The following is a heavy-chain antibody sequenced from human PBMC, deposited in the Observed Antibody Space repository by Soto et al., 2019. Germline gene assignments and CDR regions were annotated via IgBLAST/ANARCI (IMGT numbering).Heavy chain of an antibody. CDR1: GGSFSSYY. Sequence: SETLSLTCTVSGGSFSSYYWSWIRQPPGKGLEWIGYIYYSGSTNYNPSLKSRVTISVDTSKNQFSLKLSSVTAADTAVYYSARGNYYDSSGYYDYWGQGTLVTVSS. CDR2: IYYSGST. D-gene: IGHD3-22*01. CDR3: ARGNYYDSSGYYDY. V-gene: IGHV4-59*01. J-gene: IGHJ4*02.